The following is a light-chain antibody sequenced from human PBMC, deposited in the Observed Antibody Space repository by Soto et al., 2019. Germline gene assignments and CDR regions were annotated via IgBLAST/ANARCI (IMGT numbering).Light chain of an antibody. CDR2: DAS. V-gene: IGKV3D-15*01. Sequence: ATLSCRASQSASSSLAWYQQKPGQAPELLIYDASILPAGVPYRFSGSGSGTDFTLSISSLQPGDFATYYCQQYNTSWTFGQGTKVDIK. J-gene: IGKJ1*01. CDR1: QSASSS. CDR3: QQYNTSWT.